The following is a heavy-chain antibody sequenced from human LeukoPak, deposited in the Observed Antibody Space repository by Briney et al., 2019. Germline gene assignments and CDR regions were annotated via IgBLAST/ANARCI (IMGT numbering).Heavy chain of an antibody. CDR2: IKQDGSEK. J-gene: IGHJ4*02. D-gene: IGHD3-9*01. CDR3: ARGSDWAFDY. Sequence: GGSLRLSCAASGFTSSSYWMSWVRQAPGKGREWVANIKQDGSEKYYVDSVKGRFTFSRDNAKNSLSLQMDSLRAEDTAVYYCARGSDWAFDYWGQGTLVTVSS. V-gene: IGHV3-7*01. CDR1: GFTSSSYW.